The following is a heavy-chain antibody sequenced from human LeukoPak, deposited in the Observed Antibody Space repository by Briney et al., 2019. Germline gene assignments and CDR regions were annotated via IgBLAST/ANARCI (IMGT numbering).Heavy chain of an antibody. D-gene: IGHD6-13*01. CDR2: IIPIFGTA. CDR3: ARRRSSSWYDSVSWFDP. J-gene: IGHJ5*02. V-gene: IGHV1-69*13. CDR1: GGTFSSYA. Sequence: SVKVSCKASGGTFSSYAISWVRQAPGQGLKWMGGIIPIFGTANYAQKFQGRVTITADESTSTAYMELSSLRSEDTAVYYCARRRSSSWYDSVSWFDPWGQGTLVTVSS.